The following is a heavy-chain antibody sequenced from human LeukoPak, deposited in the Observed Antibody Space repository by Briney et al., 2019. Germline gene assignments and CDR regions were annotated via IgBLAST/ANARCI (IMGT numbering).Heavy chain of an antibody. Sequence: GGSLRLSCAASGFTFSSYWMSWVRQAPGKGLEWVANVKQDGSEKYYVDSVKGRFTISRDNAKNSLYLQMNSLRAEDTAVYYCARDARYYYGSGSYYNHFDYWGQGTLVTVSS. D-gene: IGHD3-10*01. J-gene: IGHJ4*02. CDR2: VKQDGSEK. CDR1: GFTFSSYW. V-gene: IGHV3-7*01. CDR3: ARDARYYYGSGSYYNHFDY.